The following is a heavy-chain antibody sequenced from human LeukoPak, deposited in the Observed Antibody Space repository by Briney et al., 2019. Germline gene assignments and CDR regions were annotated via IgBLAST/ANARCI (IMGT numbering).Heavy chain of an antibody. D-gene: IGHD3-22*01. J-gene: IGHJ3*02. V-gene: IGHV4-4*07. CDR1: GGSISSYY. Sequence: PSETLSLTCTVSGGSISSYYWSWIRQPAGKGLEWIGRIYTSGSTNYNPSLKSRVTMSVDTSKNQFSLKLSSVTAADTAVYYCAIAPNYYYDSSGYAFDIWGQGTMVTVSS. CDR3: AIAPNYYYDSSGYAFDI. CDR2: IYTSGST.